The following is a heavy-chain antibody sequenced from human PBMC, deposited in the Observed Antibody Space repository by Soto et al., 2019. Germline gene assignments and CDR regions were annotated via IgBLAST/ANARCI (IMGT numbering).Heavy chain of an antibody. J-gene: IGHJ5*02. D-gene: IGHD6-13*01. Sequence: SETLSLNCTVSGGSISSYYWSWIPQPPGKGLEWIGYIYYSGSTNYNPSLKSRVTISVDTSKNQFSLKLSSVTAADTAVYYCARAKAPLYSSSWYWFDPWGQGTLVTVSS. CDR3: ARAKAPLYSSSWYWFDP. CDR1: GGSISSYY. CDR2: IYYSGST. V-gene: IGHV4-59*08.